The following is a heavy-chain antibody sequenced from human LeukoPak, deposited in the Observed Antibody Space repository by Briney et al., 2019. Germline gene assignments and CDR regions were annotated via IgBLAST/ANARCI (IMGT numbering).Heavy chain of an antibody. CDR1: GFTFSSYS. J-gene: IGHJ4*02. CDR3: AKTVVPAAIEYYFDY. CDR2: ISGSGGST. Sequence: GGSLRLSCAASGFTFSSYSMNWVRQAPGKGLEWVSAISGSGGSTYYADSVKGRFTISRDNSKKTLYLQMNSLRAEDTAVYYCAKTVVPAAIEYYFDYWGQGTLVTVSS. V-gene: IGHV3-23*01. D-gene: IGHD2-2*01.